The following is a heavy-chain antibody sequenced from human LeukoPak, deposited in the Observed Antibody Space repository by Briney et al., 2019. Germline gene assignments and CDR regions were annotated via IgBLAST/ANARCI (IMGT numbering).Heavy chain of an antibody. Sequence: GGSLRLSCAASGFTFSSYAMTWVRQAPGKGLEWVSSITGRGSTYYVDSVKGRFTISRDYSKNTLYLQMNSLRAEDTAVYFCAKDFQDWGQGTLVAVSS. CDR2: ITGRGST. J-gene: IGHJ4*02. CDR1: GFTFSSYA. V-gene: IGHV3-23*01. CDR3: AKDFQD.